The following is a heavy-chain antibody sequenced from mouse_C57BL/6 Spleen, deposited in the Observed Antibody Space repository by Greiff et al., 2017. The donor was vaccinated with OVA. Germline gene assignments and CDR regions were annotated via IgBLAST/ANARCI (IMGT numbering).Heavy chain of an antibody. D-gene: IGHD1-1*01. CDR3: TRDLVATRAWFAY. CDR2: ISSGGDYI. Sequence: LMESGEGLVKPGGSLKLSCAASGFTFSSYAMSWVRQTPEKRLEWVAYISSGGDYIYYAATVKGRFTIYRDNARNTLYLQMSSLKSEDTAMYYCTRDLVATRAWFAYWGQGTLVTVSA. J-gene: IGHJ3*01. V-gene: IGHV5-9-1*02. CDR1: GFTFSSYA.